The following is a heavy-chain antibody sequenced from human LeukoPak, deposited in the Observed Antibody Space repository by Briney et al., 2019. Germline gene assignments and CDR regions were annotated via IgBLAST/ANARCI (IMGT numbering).Heavy chain of an antibody. J-gene: IGHJ6*03. CDR1: GDSITGYY. D-gene: IGHD7-27*01. CDR2: IYYSGST. V-gene: IGHV4-59*01. Sequence: PSETLSLTCSVSGDSITGYYWSWIRQPPGKGLEWIGYIYYSGSTNYNPSLKSRVTISVDTSKNQFSLKLSSVTAADTAVYYCARVLGYYYYMDVWGKGTTVTVSS. CDR3: ARVLGYYYYMDV.